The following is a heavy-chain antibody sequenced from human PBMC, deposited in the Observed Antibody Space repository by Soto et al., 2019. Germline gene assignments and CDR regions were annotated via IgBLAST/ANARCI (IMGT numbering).Heavy chain of an antibody. CDR2: ISGSDGST. D-gene: IGHD3-10*01. J-gene: IGHJ4*02. V-gene: IGHV3-23*01. CDR3: TKGGHLDY. CDR1: GFPFSTYD. Sequence: PEGSLRLSCAASGFPFSTYDMSWVRQAPGGGLEWVSFISGSDGSTHYADSVKGRFTISRDNSKNTLFLQMHSLTAEDTAVYYCTKGGHLDYWGQGALVTVSS.